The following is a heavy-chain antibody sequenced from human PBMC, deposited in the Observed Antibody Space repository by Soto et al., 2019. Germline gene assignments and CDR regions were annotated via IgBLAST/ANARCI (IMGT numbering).Heavy chain of an antibody. V-gene: IGHV4-31*03. CDR3: SRGILV. D-gene: IGHD5-18*01. CDR1: GGSINSGGYC. Sequence: QVQLQESGPGLVKPSQTLSLTCTVSGGSINSGGYCWSWIRQHPGKGLDWIGCISYGGSTSYNPSLKSRVTLSVYTSKNQFSLKLTSVTAADTAVYYCSRGILVWGQGALITVSS. CDR2: ISYGGST. J-gene: IGHJ4*02.